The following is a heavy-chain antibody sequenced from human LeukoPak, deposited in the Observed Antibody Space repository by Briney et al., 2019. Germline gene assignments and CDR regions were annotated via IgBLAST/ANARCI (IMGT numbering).Heavy chain of an antibody. CDR3: AKGGPVAADPRYFQH. J-gene: IGHJ1*01. CDR2: ISGSGGST. D-gene: IGHD6-19*01. Sequence: GGSLRLPCAASGFTFSSYAMSWVRQAPGKGLEWVSAISGSGGSTYYADSVEGRFPISRDNSKNTLYLQMNSLRAEDTAVYYCAKGGPVAADPRYFQHWGQGTLVTVSS. V-gene: IGHV3-23*01. CDR1: GFTFSSYA.